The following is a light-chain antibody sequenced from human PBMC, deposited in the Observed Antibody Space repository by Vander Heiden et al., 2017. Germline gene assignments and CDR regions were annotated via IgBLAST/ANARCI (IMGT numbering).Light chain of an antibody. CDR2: EVN. V-gene: IGLV2-23*02. Sequence: QSALTQPASVSGSPGQSLTISCTGTSSDVGSYHLVSWYQQHPGKAPKLIIYEVNKRPSGVSNRFSGSKSGNTASLTISGLQAEDEADYYCCSYAGSNTVNWVFGGGTRVTVL. J-gene: IGLJ3*02. CDR3: CSYAGSNTVNWV. CDR1: SSDVGSYHL.